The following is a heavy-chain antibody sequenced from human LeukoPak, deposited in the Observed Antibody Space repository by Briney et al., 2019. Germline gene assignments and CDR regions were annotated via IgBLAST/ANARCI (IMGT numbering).Heavy chain of an antibody. CDR3: ASPPPGDGYNPFGD. CDR1: GGSFSGYY. Sequence: SETLCLTCADYGGSFSGYYWSWIRQPPGKGLEWIGEINHSGSTNYNPSLKSRVTISVDTSKNQFSLKLRSVTAADTAVYYGASPPPGDGYNPFGDWGQGTLVTVSS. CDR2: INHSGST. D-gene: IGHD5-24*01. V-gene: IGHV4-34*01. J-gene: IGHJ4*02.